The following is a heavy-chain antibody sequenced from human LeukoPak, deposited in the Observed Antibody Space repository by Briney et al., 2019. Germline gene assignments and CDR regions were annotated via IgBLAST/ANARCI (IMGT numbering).Heavy chain of an antibody. CDR3: ARGPPEYCSGGSCYSGRNWIDP. Sequence: ASVKVSCKASGYTFTGYYMHWVRQAPGQGLEWMGWISPKSGGADYAQKFQGRVTMTRDTSSGTAYMTLSRLRPDDTAVYYCARGPPEYCSGGSCYSGRNWIDPWGQGTLVIVSS. CDR2: ISPKSGGA. D-gene: IGHD2-15*01. J-gene: IGHJ5*02. V-gene: IGHV1-2*02. CDR1: GYTFTGYY.